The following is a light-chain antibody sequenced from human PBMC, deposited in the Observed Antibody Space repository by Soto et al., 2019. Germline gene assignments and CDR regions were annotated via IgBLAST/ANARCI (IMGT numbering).Light chain of an antibody. J-gene: IGKJ2*01. Sequence: EIVLTQSPATLSLSPGERATLPCRASQSVSSYLAWYQQKPGQAPRLLIYDASNRSTGIPARFSGSGSGTDFTLTISSLEPEDFAVYYCQQRSNWPRTFGQGTKLEIK. V-gene: IGKV3-11*01. CDR3: QQRSNWPRT. CDR1: QSVSSY. CDR2: DAS.